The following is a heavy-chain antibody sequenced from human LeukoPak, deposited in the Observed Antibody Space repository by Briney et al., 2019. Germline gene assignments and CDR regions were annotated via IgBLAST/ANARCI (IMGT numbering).Heavy chain of an antibody. Sequence: GGSLRLSCAASGFTFTTYWMSWVRQAPGKGLEWVANIKQDGNEKYYVDSVKGRFTISRDNAKNSLYLQMNSLRAEDTAVYYCARAESSSYYYYYYMDVWGKGTTVTVSS. V-gene: IGHV3-7*01. J-gene: IGHJ6*03. CDR3: ARAESSSYYYYYYMDV. D-gene: IGHD6-6*01. CDR1: GFTFTTYW. CDR2: IKQDGNEK.